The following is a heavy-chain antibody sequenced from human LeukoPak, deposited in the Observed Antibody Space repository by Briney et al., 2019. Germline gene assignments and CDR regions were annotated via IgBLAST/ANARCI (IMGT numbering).Heavy chain of an antibody. CDR2: IYYSGST. CDR1: GGSISSSSYY. J-gene: IGHJ6*03. D-gene: IGHD6-6*01. CDR3: ASGDSSSSYYYYYYIDV. Sequence: SQTLSLTCAVSGGSISSSSYYWGWIRQPPGKGLEWIGNIYYSGSTYYNPSLKSRVTISVDTSKTQFSLKLSSVTAADTAVYYCASGDSSSSYYYYYYIDVWGKGTTVTVSS. V-gene: IGHV4-39*07.